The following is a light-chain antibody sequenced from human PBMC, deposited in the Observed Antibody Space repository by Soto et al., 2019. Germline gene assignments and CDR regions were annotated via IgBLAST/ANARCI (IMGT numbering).Light chain of an antibody. J-gene: IGLJ2*01. V-gene: IGLV1-44*01. CDR1: SSNIGGNT. Sequence: QSVLTQPPSASGTPGQRVTISCSGSSSNIGGNTVSWYQQLPGTAPKLLIYKNIQRPSGVPDRFSGSKSGTSASLAISGLQSEDEADYYCAAWDDSLNGVIFGGGTKLTVL. CDR2: KNI. CDR3: AAWDDSLNGVI.